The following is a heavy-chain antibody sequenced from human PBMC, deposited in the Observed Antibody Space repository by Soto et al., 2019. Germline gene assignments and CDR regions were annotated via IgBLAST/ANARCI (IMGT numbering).Heavy chain of an antibody. J-gene: IGHJ4*02. Sequence: SETLSLSCAVSGGSISSGDYSWSWIRQPPGKGLEWIGYLYHSGSAYYNPSLKSRVTISVDRSKNQFSLNLSSVTAADTAVYYCARVAYRDYFAYWGQGTLVTVSS. D-gene: IGHD2-15*01. CDR1: GGSISSGDYS. CDR3: ARVAYRDYFAY. V-gene: IGHV4-30-2*01. CDR2: LYHSGSA.